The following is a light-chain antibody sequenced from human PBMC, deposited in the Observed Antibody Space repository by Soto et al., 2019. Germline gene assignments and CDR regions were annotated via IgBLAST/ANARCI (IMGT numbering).Light chain of an antibody. CDR2: DVS. CDR3: SSYTSAGGV. Sequence: QSALTQPASVSGSPGQSITISCTGTSSDVGGYNYVSWYQQHPGKAPKLMIYDVSNRPSGVSNRFSGSKSGNTASLTISGLQVEDEADYYCSSYTSAGGVFGGGTKVTVL. J-gene: IGLJ2*01. V-gene: IGLV2-14*01. CDR1: SSDVGGYNY.